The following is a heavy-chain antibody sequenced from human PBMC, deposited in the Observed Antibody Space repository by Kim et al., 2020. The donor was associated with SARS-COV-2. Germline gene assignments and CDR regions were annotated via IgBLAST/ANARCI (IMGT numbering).Heavy chain of an antibody. CDR3: AIVIWGTSRYTDY. D-gene: IGHD3-16*02. Sequence: ASVKVSCKASGYTFTNYAISWVRQAPGQGLEWMGWINTDTGNPTYAQAFTGRFVFSLDTSVSTSYLQISSLKADDTALYYCAIVIWGTSRYTDYWGQGTLVTVSS. V-gene: IGHV7-4-1*02. CDR1: GYTFTNYA. J-gene: IGHJ4*02. CDR2: INTDTGNP.